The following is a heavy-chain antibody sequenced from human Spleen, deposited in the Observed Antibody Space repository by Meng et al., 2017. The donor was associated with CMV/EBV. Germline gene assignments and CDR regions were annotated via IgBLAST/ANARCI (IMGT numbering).Heavy chain of an antibody. CDR1: GCTFSTYT. CDR2: ISTTSKYI. Sequence: LSCAASGCTFSTYTMNWVRQAPVKWRECISCISTTSKYIYYADSVTGRFTISRDNVKDSLYLQMNSLRAEDPAVYYCARDLTAGDYWGQGTLVTVSS. CDR3: ARDLTAGDY. V-gene: IGHV3-21*01. J-gene: IGHJ4*02. D-gene: IGHD1-14*01.